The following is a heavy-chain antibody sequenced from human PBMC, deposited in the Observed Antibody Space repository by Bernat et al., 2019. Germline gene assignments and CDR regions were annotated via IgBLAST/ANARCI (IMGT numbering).Heavy chain of an antibody. D-gene: IGHD3-3*01. J-gene: IGHJ6*02. CDR1: GDSISSNNAA. CDR2: TYYRSKWYN. CDR3: ARALFDDFWSGHIYGMDV. Sequence: QVQLQQSGPGLVKPSQTLSLTCAISGDSISSNNAAWNWIRQSPSTGLEWLGRTYYRSKWYNDYAVSVKSRITINPDTSKNHFSLQLNSVTPEDTAVYYCARALFDDFWSGHIYGMDVWGQGTTVTVSS. V-gene: IGHV6-1*01.